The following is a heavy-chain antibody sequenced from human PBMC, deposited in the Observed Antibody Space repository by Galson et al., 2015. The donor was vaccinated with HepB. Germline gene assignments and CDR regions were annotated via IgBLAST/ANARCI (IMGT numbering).Heavy chain of an antibody. J-gene: IGHJ2*01. CDR1: GGSISSYY. V-gene: IGHV4-59*01. CDR2: IYYSGRT. D-gene: IGHD3-22*01. Sequence: SETLSLTCTVSGGSISSYYWSWIRQPPGKGLEWIGYIYYSGRTNYSPSLKSRVTISVDTSKNQFSLKLSSVTAADTAVYYCASRVVDYDSSGYGGYWYFDLWGRGTLVTVSS. CDR3: ASRVVDYDSSGYGGYWYFDL.